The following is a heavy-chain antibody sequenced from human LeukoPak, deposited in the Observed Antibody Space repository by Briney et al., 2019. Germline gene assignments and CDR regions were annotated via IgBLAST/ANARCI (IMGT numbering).Heavy chain of an antibody. CDR1: GYTFTSNY. V-gene: IGHV1-46*01. CDR3: ASPAVAAPWGAFDI. CDR2: INPSGGST. J-gene: IGHJ3*02. Sequence: ASVKVSCKASGYTFTSNYIHWVRQAPGQGLEWMGIINPSGGSTSYAQKFQGRVTMTRDTSTSTVYMELGSLRSEDTAVYYCASPAVAAPWGAFDIWGQGTMVTVSS. D-gene: IGHD6-19*01.